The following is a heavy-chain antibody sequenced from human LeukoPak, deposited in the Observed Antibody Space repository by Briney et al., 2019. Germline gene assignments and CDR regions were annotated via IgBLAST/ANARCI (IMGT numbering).Heavy chain of an antibody. CDR2: ISGSGGST. J-gene: IGHJ4*02. CDR1: GFTFSSYA. V-gene: IGHV3-23*01. D-gene: IGHD3-10*01. Sequence: GGSLRLSCAASGFTFSSYAMSWVRQAPGKGLEWVSAISGSGGSTYYADSVKGRFTISRDNSKNTLYLQMNSLRAEDTAVYYCAKNRPQLLWFGELFLFDYRGQGTLVTVSS. CDR3: AKNRPQLLWFGELFLFDY.